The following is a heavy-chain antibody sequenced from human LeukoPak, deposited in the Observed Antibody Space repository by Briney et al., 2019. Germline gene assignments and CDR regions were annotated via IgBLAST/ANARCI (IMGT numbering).Heavy chain of an antibody. CDR1: GFPFWNYW. D-gene: IGHD3-9*01. V-gene: IGHV3-7*01. CDR2: LKQDGSEI. Sequence: PGGSLRLSCVVSGFPFWNYWMTWVRQAPGKGLEWVASLKQDGSEIYYVDSVKGRFTISRDNAKNALYLQMNSLRAEDTAVYYCARDRAPYDISHDYWGQGTLVTVSS. CDR3: ARDRAPYDISHDY. J-gene: IGHJ4*02.